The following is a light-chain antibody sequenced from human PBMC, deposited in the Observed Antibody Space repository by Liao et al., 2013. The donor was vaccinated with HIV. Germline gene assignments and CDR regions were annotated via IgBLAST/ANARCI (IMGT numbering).Light chain of an antibody. V-gene: IGLV3-21*01. J-gene: IGLJ3*02. Sequence: SYELTQPPSVSVAPGKTARLTCGGDNIGSKNVHWYQQNPGQAPVLVIYYDSDRPSGIPDRFSGPNSGITATLTISRVEAGDEAVYYCQVWDSSRDQGVFGGGTKLTVL. CDR2: YDS. CDR1: NIGSKN. CDR3: QVWDSSRDQGV.